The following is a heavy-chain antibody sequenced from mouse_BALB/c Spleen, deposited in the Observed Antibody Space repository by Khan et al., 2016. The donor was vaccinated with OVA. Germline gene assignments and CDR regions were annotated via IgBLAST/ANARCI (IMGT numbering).Heavy chain of an antibody. J-gene: IGHJ4*01. CDR3: VRSNNYGSSRYAIDY. CDR2: IAPGSGRT. V-gene: IGHV1-53*01. Sequence: QVQLQQSGDDLVKPGASVKLSCRASGYTFTSYWMHWMKQRPGQGLEWIGRIAPGSGRTYYNEMFKSKATLTVDKSSSTAYMQLSSLSSEDSAVCFCVRSNNYGSSRYAIDYWGPRTSVTVPS. CDR1: GYTFTSYW. D-gene: IGHD1-1*01.